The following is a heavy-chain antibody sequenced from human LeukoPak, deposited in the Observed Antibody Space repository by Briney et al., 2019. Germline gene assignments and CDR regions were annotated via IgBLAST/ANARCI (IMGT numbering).Heavy chain of an antibody. CDR3: TGRLVEDY. CDR2: ISNSGHSV. V-gene: IGHV3-48*03. D-gene: IGHD6-19*01. Sequence: GGSLRLSCAASGFTFSSYEMNWVRQAPGRGLEWVSYISNSGHSVYYADSVQGRFTISRDNTKNSLYLQMNSLRAEDTAVYYCTGRLVEDYWDQGTLVTVSS. J-gene: IGHJ4*02. CDR1: GFTFSSYE.